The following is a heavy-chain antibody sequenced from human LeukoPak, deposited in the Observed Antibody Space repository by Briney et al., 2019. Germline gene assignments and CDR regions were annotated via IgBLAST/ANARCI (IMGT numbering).Heavy chain of an antibody. Sequence: GGSLRLSCAASGFTFSSYWMSWVRQAPGKGLEWVANIKQDGSEKYYVDSVKGRFTISRDNAKNSLYLQMNSLRAEDTAVYYCARVGVLRFLEWYADYWGQGTLVTVSS. J-gene: IGHJ4*02. D-gene: IGHD3-3*01. CDR2: IKQDGSEK. V-gene: IGHV3-7*01. CDR3: ARVGVLRFLEWYADY. CDR1: GFTFSSYW.